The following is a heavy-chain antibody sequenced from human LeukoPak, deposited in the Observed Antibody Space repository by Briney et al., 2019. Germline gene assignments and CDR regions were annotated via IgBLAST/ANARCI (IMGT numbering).Heavy chain of an antibody. CDR2: VSSASSTI. Sequence: GRSLRLSCAASGFTFSSYGMHWVRQAPGRGLEWVSYVSSASSTIYYADSVKGRFTISRDNAKNSLYLQVNSLRAEDTAVYYCAREIRGYSYFDQWGQGTLVTVSS. J-gene: IGHJ4*02. V-gene: IGHV3-48*04. CDR1: GFTFSSYG. D-gene: IGHD1-26*01. CDR3: AREIRGYSYFDQ.